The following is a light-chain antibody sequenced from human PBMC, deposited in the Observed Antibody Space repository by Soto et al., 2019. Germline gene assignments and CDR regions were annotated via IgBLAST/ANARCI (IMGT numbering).Light chain of an antibody. Sequence: EIVLTQSPGTLSLSPGERATLSCRASQSVSSYLAWYQQKPGQPPRLLIYGASSRATGIPGRFSGSGSGTDFSLTISGLEPEDCAVYYCQQYGSSPPYTFGQGTKLEIK. V-gene: IGKV3-20*01. J-gene: IGKJ2*01. CDR1: QSVSSY. CDR3: QQYGSSPPYT. CDR2: GAS.